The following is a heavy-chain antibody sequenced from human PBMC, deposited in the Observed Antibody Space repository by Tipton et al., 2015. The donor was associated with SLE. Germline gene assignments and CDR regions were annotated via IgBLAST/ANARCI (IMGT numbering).Heavy chain of an antibody. J-gene: IGHJ4*02. CDR2: IHYSGIT. Sequence: TLSLTCSVSGGSISNGDYYWSWIRQHPGKGLEWIGYIHYSGITSYNPSLKSRVAILMGTSNNQFSLKLSSVTAADTAVYYCARVKVAGEYYFDYWGQGILVTVSS. V-gene: IGHV4-31*03. CDR1: GGSISNGDYY. CDR3: ARVKVAGEYYFDY. D-gene: IGHD7-27*01.